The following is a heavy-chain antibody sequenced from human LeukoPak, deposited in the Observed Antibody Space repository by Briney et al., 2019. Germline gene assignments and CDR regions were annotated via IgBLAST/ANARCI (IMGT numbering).Heavy chain of an antibody. CDR3: ARAPHPYSSGWYRRAFDI. D-gene: IGHD6-19*01. CDR1: GGSFSGYY. V-gene: IGHV4-34*01. Sequence: SETLSLTCAVYGGSFSGYYWSWIRQPPGKGLEWIGEINHSGSTNYNPPLKSRVTISVDTSKNQFSLKLSSVTAADTAVYYCARAPHPYSSGWYRRAFDIWGQGTMVTVSS. CDR2: INHSGST. J-gene: IGHJ3*02.